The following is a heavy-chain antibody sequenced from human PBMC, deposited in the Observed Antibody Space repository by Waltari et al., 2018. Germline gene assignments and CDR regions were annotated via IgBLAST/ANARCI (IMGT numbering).Heavy chain of an antibody. CDR1: GISFSQYL. CDR3: ARDQADGTIAYFEY. J-gene: IGHJ4*02. Sequence: EVLLVESGGDLVQPGGALRLSCETSGISFSQYLMSWVRQSPGKGLEWVATIKHDGTDKYYVDSVKGRFTVSRDNAKSSLYLQMNSLRVEDTAIYYCARDQADGTIAYFEYWGQGTLVTVSS. V-gene: IGHV3-7*01. D-gene: IGHD6-13*01. CDR2: IKHDGTDK.